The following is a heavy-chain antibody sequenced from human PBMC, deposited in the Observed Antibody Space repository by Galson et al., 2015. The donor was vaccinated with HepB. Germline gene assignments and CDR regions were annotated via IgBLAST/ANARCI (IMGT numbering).Heavy chain of an antibody. CDR2: INTNTGNP. D-gene: IGHD5-18*01. CDR3: ARSADVWSYGRNYYYYYGMDV. J-gene: IGHJ6*02. V-gene: IGHV7-4-1*02. CDR1: GYTFTSYA. Sequence: SVKVSCKASGYTFTSYAMNWVRQAPGQGLEWMGWINTNTGNPTYAQGFTGRFVFSLDTSVSTAYLQISSLKAEDTAVYYCARSADVWSYGRNYYYYYGMDVWGQGTTVTVSS.